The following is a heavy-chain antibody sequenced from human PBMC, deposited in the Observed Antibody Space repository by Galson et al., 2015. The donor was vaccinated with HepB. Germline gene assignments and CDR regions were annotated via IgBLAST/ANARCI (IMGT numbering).Heavy chain of an antibody. D-gene: IGHD6-19*01. J-gene: IGHJ4*02. Sequence: SLRLSCAASGFTLSRFAMHWVRQSPGKGLEWVADISYDGSKRHYADSVKGRFTISRDDSKNTLHLQMSSLTAEDTAAYYCARDLGYSSGWYVGDYWGQGTLVTVSS. CDR3: ARDLGYSSGWYVGDY. CDR2: ISYDGSKR. CDR1: GFTLSRFA. V-gene: IGHV3-30*15.